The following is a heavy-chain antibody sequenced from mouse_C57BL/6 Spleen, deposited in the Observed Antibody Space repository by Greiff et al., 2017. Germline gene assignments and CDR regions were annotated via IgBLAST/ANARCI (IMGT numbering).Heavy chain of an antibody. Sequence: VKLMESGPGLVAPSQSLSITCTVSGFSLTSYGVHWVRQPPGKGLEWLVVIWSDGSTTYNSARKSRLSISKDNSKSQVFLKMNSLQTDDTAMYYCARHPDYYGSSYWYFEVWGTGTTVTVSS. D-gene: IGHD1-1*01. CDR1: GFSLTSYG. V-gene: IGHV2-6-1*01. CDR3: ARHPDYYGSSYWYFEV. J-gene: IGHJ1*03. CDR2: IWSDGST.